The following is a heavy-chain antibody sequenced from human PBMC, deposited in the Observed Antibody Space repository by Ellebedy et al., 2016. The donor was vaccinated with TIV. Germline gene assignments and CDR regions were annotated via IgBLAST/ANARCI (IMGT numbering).Heavy chain of an antibody. CDR1: GGSIMRSGHY. Sequence: SETLSLXXSVSGGSIMRSGHYCTWIRQPPEKGLEGIGGLYFSGSTWYNPSLKSRVTISVDTSKNLFSLRLRSVTASDTAVYYCATSAAIDAFDIWGQGTMVTVSS. CDR3: ATSAAIDAFDI. J-gene: IGHJ3*02. D-gene: IGHD6-25*01. CDR2: LYFSGST. V-gene: IGHV4-39*02.